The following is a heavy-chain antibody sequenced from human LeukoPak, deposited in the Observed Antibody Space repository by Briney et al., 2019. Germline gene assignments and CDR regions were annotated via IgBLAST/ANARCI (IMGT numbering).Heavy chain of an antibody. CDR1: GFTFDDYA. CDR3: AKDGRWRKVGYRYYGVDV. J-gene: IGHJ6*02. CDR2: LSGGGGST. Sequence: PGGSLTLSCSASGFTFDDYAMQWVRHVPGEGLEWVFLLSGGGGSTYYADSVKGRFTITRDHSKNYLYLQMNSLGTHDSAFYPGAKDGRWRKVGYRYYGVDVWGQGTTVTVSS. V-gene: IGHV3-43*02. D-gene: IGHD5-24*01.